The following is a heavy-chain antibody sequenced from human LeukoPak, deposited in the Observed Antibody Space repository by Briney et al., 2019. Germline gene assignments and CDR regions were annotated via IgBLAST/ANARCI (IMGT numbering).Heavy chain of an antibody. J-gene: IGHJ6*03. Sequence: GGSLRLSCAASGFTVSSNYMSWVRQAPGKGLEWVSVIYSGGSTYYADSVKGRFTISRDNSKNTLYLQMNSLRAEDTAVYYCARAPTTVTARKKVYYYYYMDVWGKGTTVTVSS. V-gene: IGHV3-53*01. CDR2: IYSGGST. D-gene: IGHD4-17*01. CDR3: ARAPTTVTARKKVYYYYYMDV. CDR1: GFTVSSNY.